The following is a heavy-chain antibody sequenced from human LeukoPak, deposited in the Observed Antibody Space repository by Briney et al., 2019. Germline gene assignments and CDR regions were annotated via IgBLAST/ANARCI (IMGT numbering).Heavy chain of an antibody. Sequence: SETLSLTCTVSGGSISSSSYYWGWIRQPPGKVLEWIGSIYYSGSTYYNPSLKSRVTISVDTSKNQFSLKLSSVTAADTAVYYCARIVVVPAANDAFDIWGQGTMVTVSS. CDR2: IYYSGST. CDR1: GGSISSSSYY. J-gene: IGHJ3*02. D-gene: IGHD2-2*01. CDR3: ARIVVVPAANDAFDI. V-gene: IGHV4-39*01.